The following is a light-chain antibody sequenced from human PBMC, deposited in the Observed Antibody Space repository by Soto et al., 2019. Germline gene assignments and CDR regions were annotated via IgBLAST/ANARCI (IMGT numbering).Light chain of an antibody. Sequence: QSVLTQPASVSGSPGQSITISCTGTSSDIDIYNYVSWYQQHPGKAPKLMIYEVSNRPSGVSDRFSGSKSGNTASLTISGLQAEDEADYYCSSYTSSSTLVFGTGTKLTVL. CDR3: SSYTSSSTLV. CDR1: SSDIDIYNY. V-gene: IGLV2-14*01. CDR2: EVS. J-gene: IGLJ1*01.